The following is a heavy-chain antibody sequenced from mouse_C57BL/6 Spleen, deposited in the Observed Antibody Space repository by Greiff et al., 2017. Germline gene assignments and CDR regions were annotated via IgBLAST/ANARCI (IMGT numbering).Heavy chain of an antibody. CDR1: GYTFTSYW. J-gene: IGHJ2*01. CDR3: ARGRDY. Sequence: QVQLQQSGAELVKPGASVKMSCKASGYTFTSYWITWVKQRPGQGLEWIGDIYPGSGSTNYNEKFKSKATLPVDTSSITAYMQLRSLTSEDSAVYYCARGRDYWGQGTTLTVSS. V-gene: IGHV1-55*01. CDR2: IYPGSGST.